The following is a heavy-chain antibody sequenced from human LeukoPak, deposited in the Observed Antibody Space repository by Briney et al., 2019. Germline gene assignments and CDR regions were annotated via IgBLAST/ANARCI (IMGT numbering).Heavy chain of an antibody. Sequence: SETLSLTCTVSGDSISSYYWSWIRQPPGKGLEWIGYIYYSGSTNFNPSLKSRVTISLDTSKSQFSLKLTSVTAADTAVYYCARFARDFYDYWGQGTLVTVSS. V-gene: IGHV4-59*08. CDR1: GDSISSYY. CDR3: ARFARDFYDY. J-gene: IGHJ4*02. D-gene: IGHD2/OR15-2a*01. CDR2: IYYSGST.